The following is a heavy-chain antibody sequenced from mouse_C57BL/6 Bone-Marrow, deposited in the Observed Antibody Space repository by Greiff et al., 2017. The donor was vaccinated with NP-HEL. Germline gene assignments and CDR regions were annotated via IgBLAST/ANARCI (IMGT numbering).Heavy chain of an antibody. CDR1: GYTFPSYW. Sequence: VQLQQPGAELVLPGASVKLSCKASGYTFPSYWMHWVKQRPGLGLEWIGEIDPSDSYPNYNQTFKGKSTLTVDKSSSTAYLQLSSLTSEDSAVYYCARRYGRSLGGYFDVWGTGTTVTVSS. V-gene: IGHV1-69*01. D-gene: IGHD1-1*01. CDR2: IDPSDSYP. J-gene: IGHJ1*03. CDR3: ARRYGRSLGGYFDV.